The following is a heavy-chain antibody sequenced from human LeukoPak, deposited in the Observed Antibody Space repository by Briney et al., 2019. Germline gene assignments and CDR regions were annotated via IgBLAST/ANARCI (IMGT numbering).Heavy chain of an antibody. CDR3: ARDRTTVTSHPDY. V-gene: IGHV1-18*01. CDR1: GYTFANYG. Sequence: GASVKPSCKASGYTFANYGTSRWRQAPGQGLEWMGWISPYNGNTIYAHKLQGRVTMTTDTSTNTAYMELRSLKSDDTAVYFCARDRTTVTSHPDYWGQGTLVTVSS. J-gene: IGHJ4*02. D-gene: IGHD4-11*01. CDR2: ISPYNGNT.